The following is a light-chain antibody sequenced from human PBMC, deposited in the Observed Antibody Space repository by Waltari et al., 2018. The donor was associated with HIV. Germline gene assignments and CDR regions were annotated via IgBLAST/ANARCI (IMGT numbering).Light chain of an antibody. Sequence: QSVLTQPPSASGTPGQRFTISGSGSSSNIGSKYVYWYQQFPGTAPKVLIYRSYQRPAWVPDRLSGSKSSTSASRDSSGLRSEDEDDYYCGACDDSLRGVVFGGGHKLTVL. J-gene: IGLJ3*02. V-gene: IGLV1-47*01. CDR3: GACDDSLRGVV. CDR1: SSNIGSKY. CDR2: RSY.